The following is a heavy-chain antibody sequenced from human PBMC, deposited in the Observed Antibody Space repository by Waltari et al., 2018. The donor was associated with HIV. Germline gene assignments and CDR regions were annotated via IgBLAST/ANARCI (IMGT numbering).Heavy chain of an antibody. CDR1: GGTFSSYA. Sequence: HGHLVQSGAEVKKPGSSVKVSCKASGGTFSSYAISLVLQSPGQGLEWMGGIIPIFGTANYAKKFQGRVTITADESTSTAYRELSSLRSEDTAVYYCARRRGATVTTGYFDYWGQGTLVTVSS. CDR2: IIPIFGTA. J-gene: IGHJ4*02. V-gene: IGHV1-69*01. D-gene: IGHD4-17*01. CDR3: ARRRGATVTTGYFDY.